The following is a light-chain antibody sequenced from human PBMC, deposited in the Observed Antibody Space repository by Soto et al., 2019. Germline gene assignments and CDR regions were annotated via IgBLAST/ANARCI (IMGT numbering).Light chain of an antibody. Sequence: IQLTQSPSSLSASVGDRVTITCRASQGISSYLAWYQQKPGKAPKLLIYAASSLQSGVPSRFSGSGSGTDFTLTINSLQSEGFATYYCQQANSFPWTFGQGTKVDIK. CDR3: QQANSFPWT. CDR2: AAS. V-gene: IGKV1-9*01. J-gene: IGKJ1*01. CDR1: QGISSY.